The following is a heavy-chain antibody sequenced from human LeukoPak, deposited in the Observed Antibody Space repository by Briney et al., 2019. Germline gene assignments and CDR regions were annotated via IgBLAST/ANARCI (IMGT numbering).Heavy chain of an antibody. CDR1: GGSISSYY. CDR2: IYYSGSI. CDR3: ARAQSIGYDWAAFDI. Sequence: NPSETLSLACTASGGSISSYYWSWIRQPPGKGLEWIGYIYYSGSIKYNPSLKSRVTISVDTSKNQFSLKLSSVTAADTAVYYCARAQSIGYDWAAFDIWGQGTMVTVSS. J-gene: IGHJ3*02. D-gene: IGHD5-12*01. V-gene: IGHV4-59*12.